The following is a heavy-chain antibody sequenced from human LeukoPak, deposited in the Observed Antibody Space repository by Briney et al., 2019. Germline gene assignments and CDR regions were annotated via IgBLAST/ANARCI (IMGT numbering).Heavy chain of an antibody. Sequence: SQTLSLTCTVSGGSISSGSYYWSWIRQPAGKGLEWIGRIYTSGSTNYNPSLKSRVTISVDTSKNQFSLKLSSVTAADTAVHYCARESTTVSYYYYYMDVWGKGTTVTVSS. CDR2: IYTSGST. CDR3: ARESTTVSYYYYYMDV. CDR1: GGSISSGSYY. D-gene: IGHD4-11*01. V-gene: IGHV4-61*02. J-gene: IGHJ6*03.